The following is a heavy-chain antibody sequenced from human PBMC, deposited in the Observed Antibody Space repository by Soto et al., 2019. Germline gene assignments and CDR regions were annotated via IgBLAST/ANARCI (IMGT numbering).Heavy chain of an antibody. D-gene: IGHD3-22*01. V-gene: IGHV3-23*01. CDR1: GFTFSSYA. J-gene: IGHJ5*02. CDR2: ISGSGGGT. Sequence: GGSLRLSCAASGFTFSSYAMSWVRQAPGKGLEWVSAISGSGGGTYYADSVKGRFTISRDNSKNTLYLQMNSLRVEDMAVYYCAKDEPITLIAVSQNWFDPWGQGTLVTVSS. CDR3: AKDEPITLIAVSQNWFDP.